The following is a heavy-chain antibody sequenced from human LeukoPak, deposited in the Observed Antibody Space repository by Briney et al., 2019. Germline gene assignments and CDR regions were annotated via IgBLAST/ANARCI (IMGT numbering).Heavy chain of an antibody. CDR2: IYYSGST. D-gene: IGHD4-11*01. J-gene: IGHJ6*02. CDR1: GGSISSYY. CDR3: ARDWTTVTTQPYYYYYGMDV. Sequence: SETLSLTCTVSGGSISSYYWSWIRQPPGEGLEWIGYIYYSGSTNYNPSLKSRVTISVDTSKNQFSLKLSSVTAADTAVYYCARDWTTVTTQPYYYYYGMDVWGQGTTVTVSS. V-gene: IGHV4-59*01.